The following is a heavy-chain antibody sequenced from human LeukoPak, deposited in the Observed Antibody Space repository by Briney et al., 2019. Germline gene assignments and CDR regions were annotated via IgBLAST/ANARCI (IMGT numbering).Heavy chain of an antibody. Sequence: TSQTLSLTCTVSGGSISSGDYYWSWIRQPPGKGLEWIGYIYYSGSTNYNPSLKSRVTISVDTSKNQFSLKLSSVTAADTAVYYCARDGYSAYYYGMDVWGRGTTVTVSS. V-gene: IGHV4-30-4*01. CDR3: ARDGYSAYYYGMDV. CDR2: IYYSGST. J-gene: IGHJ6*02. CDR1: GGSISSGDYY. D-gene: IGHD6-13*01.